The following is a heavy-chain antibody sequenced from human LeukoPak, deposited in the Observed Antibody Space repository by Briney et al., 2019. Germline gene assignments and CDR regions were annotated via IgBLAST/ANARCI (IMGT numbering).Heavy chain of an antibody. D-gene: IGHD2-2*01. V-gene: IGHV4-34*01. CDR2: INHSGST. CDR1: GGSFSGYY. CDR3: ARGNIVVVPAAILYYFDY. Sequence: SETLSLTCAVYGGSFSGYYWSWIRQPPGKGLEWIGEINHSGSTNYNPSLKSRVTISVDTSKNQFSLKLGSVTAADTAVYYCARGNIVVVPAAILYYFDYWGQGTLVTVSS. J-gene: IGHJ4*02.